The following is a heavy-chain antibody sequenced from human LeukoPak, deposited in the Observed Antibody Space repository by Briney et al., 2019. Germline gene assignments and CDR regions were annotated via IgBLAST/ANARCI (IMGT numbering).Heavy chain of an antibody. J-gene: IGHJ6*02. CDR1: GFTFSSYA. D-gene: IGHD3-3*02. Sequence: PGGSLRLSCAASGFTFSSYAMYWVRQAPGKGLEWVAVISYDGNNKYYAGSVKGRFTISRNNSKNTLYLQMNSLRAEDTAVYYCAKDLAFKANWDYYGMDVWGQGTTVTVYS. CDR3: AKDLAFKANWDYYGMDV. V-gene: IGHV3-30*04. CDR2: ISYDGNNK.